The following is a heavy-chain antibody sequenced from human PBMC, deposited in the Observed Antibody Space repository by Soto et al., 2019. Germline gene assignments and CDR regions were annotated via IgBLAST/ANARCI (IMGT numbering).Heavy chain of an antibody. CDR1: GFTFSNNV. CDR3: AVRGFVGTWFDP. Sequence: EVQLLESGGGLAQPGGSLRLSCVASGFTFSNNVITWVRQAPGKGLEWVSAISGSGGSTFYADSVQGRFTISRDNSKNTLYLQMNSLRGEDTPVYYCAVRGFVGTWFDPWGQGTLVTVSS. J-gene: IGHJ5*02. CDR2: ISGSGGST. V-gene: IGHV3-23*01. D-gene: IGHD3-10*01.